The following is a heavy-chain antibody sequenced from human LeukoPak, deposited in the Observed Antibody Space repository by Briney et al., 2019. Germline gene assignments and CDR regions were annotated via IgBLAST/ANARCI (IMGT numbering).Heavy chain of an antibody. Sequence: GGSLRLSCAASGFTFSSYAMHWVRQAPGKGLEWVAVISYDGSNKYYADSVKGRFTISRDNSKNTLYLQMNSLRAEDTAVYYCARVNDKYMGSDHLDYWGQGTLVTVSS. D-gene: IGHD3-9*01. V-gene: IGHV3-30*04. CDR2: ISYDGSNK. J-gene: IGHJ4*02. CDR3: ARVNDKYMGSDHLDY. CDR1: GFTFSSYA.